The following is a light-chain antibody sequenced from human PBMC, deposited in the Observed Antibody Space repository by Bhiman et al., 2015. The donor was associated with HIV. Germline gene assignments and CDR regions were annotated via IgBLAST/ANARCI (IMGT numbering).Light chain of an antibody. CDR2: EDN. CDR3: QSYDSVSHVV. V-gene: IGLV6-57*01. J-gene: IGLJ2*01. Sequence: NFMLTQPHSVSESPGKTVTISCSRSSGSIANNYVQWYQQRPGISPTTVIYEDNQRPSGVPDRFSGSIDSSSNSASLTISGLKTEDEADYYCQSYDSVSHVVFGGGTKLTVL. CDR1: SGSIANNY.